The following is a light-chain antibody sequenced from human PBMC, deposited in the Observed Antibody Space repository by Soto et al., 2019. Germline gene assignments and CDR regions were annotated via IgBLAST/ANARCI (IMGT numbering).Light chain of an antibody. Sequence: QSALTQPASVSGSPGQSITISCTGTSSDVGGYNYVSWYQQQPGEAPKLMINDVSNQPSGVSNRFSGSKAGNTASLTISVLQAEDEDDYYCSSYTSSDAYVFGTGTKLTVL. CDR3: SSYTSSDAYV. J-gene: IGLJ1*01. V-gene: IGLV2-14*01. CDR1: SSDVGGYNY. CDR2: DVS.